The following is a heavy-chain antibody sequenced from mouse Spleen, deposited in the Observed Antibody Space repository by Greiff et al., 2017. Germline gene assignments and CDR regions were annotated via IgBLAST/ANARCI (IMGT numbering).Heavy chain of an antibody. Sequence: EVKLEESGGGLVQPKGSLKLSCAASGFSFNTYAMNWVRQAPGKGLEWVARIRSKSNNYATYYADSVKDRFTISRDDSESMLYLQMNNLKTEDTAMYYCVRHEGSSPAAWFAYWGQGTLVTVSA. D-gene: IGHD1-1*01. CDR1: GFSFNTYA. J-gene: IGHJ3*01. CDR3: VRHEGSSPAAWFAY. V-gene: IGHV10-1*01. CDR2: IRSKSNNYAT.